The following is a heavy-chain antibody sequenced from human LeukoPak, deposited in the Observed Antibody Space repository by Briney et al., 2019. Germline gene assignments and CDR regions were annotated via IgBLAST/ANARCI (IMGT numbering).Heavy chain of an antibody. V-gene: IGHV1-18*01. Sequence: GALVKVSCKAYGYTFSSHGISWVRQAPGQGLEWMGWISAYNGNINSAQKLQGRLTMTTDTSTNTAYMELRGLRSDDTAVYYCARDWVRYCSTASCLLQFDSWGQGTLVTVSS. J-gene: IGHJ4*02. CDR3: ARDWVRYCSTASCLLQFDS. D-gene: IGHD3-16*02. CDR2: ISAYNGNI. CDR1: GYTFSSHG.